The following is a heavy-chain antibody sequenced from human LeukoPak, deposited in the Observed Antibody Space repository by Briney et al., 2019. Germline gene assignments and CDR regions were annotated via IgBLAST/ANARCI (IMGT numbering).Heavy chain of an antibody. CDR1: GGSISSGGYY. V-gene: IGHV4-31*03. CDR3: ARVLQSSCGGDCYSDLFDY. Sequence: SETLSLTCTVSGGSISSGGYYWSWIRQHPGKGLEWIGSIYYSGSTYYTPSLKSRVTISIATSKNQFSLKLSSVTAADTAVYYCARVLQSSCGGDCYSDLFDYWGQGTLVTVSS. J-gene: IGHJ4*02. CDR2: IYYSGST. D-gene: IGHD2-21*02.